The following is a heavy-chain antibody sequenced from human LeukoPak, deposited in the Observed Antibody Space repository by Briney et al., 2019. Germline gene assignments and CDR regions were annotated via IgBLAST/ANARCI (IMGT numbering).Heavy chain of an antibody. V-gene: IGHV3-13*01. J-gene: IGHJ4*02. Sequence: GGSLRLSCAASGFTISSYDMHWVRQATGKGLEWVSAIGTTGDTYYSQSVRGRFAISRENAKNSLFLQMNSLRAGDAAVYFCASSPSYSSSWYALDSWGQGTLVTVSS. CDR2: IGTTGDT. D-gene: IGHD6-13*01. CDR1: GFTISSYD. CDR3: ASSPSYSSSWYALDS.